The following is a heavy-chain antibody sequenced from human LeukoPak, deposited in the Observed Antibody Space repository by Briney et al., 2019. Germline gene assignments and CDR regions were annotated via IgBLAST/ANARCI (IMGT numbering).Heavy chain of an antibody. Sequence: SEALSLTCAVSGGSFRSSNWWRWVRQPPGNGLEWIGEIYHSGSTNYNPSLKSRVTISVDKSKNQFSLKLSSVTAADTAVYYCARVIMLTFGRVIVPDYFDYWGQGTLVTVSS. CDR1: GGSFRSSNW. CDR2: IYHSGST. CDR3: ARVIMLTFGRVIVPDYFDY. D-gene: IGHD3-16*02. V-gene: IGHV4-4*02. J-gene: IGHJ4*02.